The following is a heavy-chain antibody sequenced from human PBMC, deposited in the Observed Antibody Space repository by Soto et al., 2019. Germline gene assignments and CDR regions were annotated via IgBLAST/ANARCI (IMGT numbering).Heavy chain of an antibody. CDR3: ARSPIRSQLRYYYYYYMDV. Sequence: QVQLVESGGGVVQPGRSLRLSCAASGFTFSSYGMHWVRQAPGKGLEWVAVIWYDGSNKYYADSVKGRFTISRDNSKNTLYLQMNSLRAEDTAVYYCARSPIRSQLRYYYYYYMDVWGKGTTVTVSS. J-gene: IGHJ6*03. D-gene: IGHD2-2*01. V-gene: IGHV3-33*01. CDR1: GFTFSSYG. CDR2: IWYDGSNK.